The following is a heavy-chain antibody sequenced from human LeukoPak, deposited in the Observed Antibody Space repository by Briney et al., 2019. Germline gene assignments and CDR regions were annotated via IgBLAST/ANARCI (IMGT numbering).Heavy chain of an antibody. Sequence: TSETLSLTCSVSGGSISTGGYYWSWIRQHPGKGLEWIGYIYDSGNTYYNPSLKSRVTISVDTPKNQFSLKLGSVTVADTAVYYRAREPSAPYGDYFDYWGQGTLVTVSS. V-gene: IGHV4-31*03. CDR2: IYDSGNT. CDR3: AREPSAPYGDYFDY. J-gene: IGHJ4*02. CDR1: GGSISTGGYY. D-gene: IGHD4-17*01.